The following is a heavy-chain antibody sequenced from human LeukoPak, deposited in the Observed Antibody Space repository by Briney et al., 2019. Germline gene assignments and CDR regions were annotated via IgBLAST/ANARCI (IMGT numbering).Heavy chain of an antibody. CDR3: AGRYNWNDVGGFYYGMDV. J-gene: IGHJ6*02. CDR1: GGSISSSSYY. CDR2: IYYSGST. V-gene: IGHV4-39*01. D-gene: IGHD1-1*01. Sequence: SETLPLTCTVSGGSISSSSYYWGWIRQPPGKGLEWIGSIYYSGSTYYNPSLKSRVTISVDTSKNQFSLKLSSVTAADTAVYYCAGRYNWNDVGGFYYGMDVWGQGTTVTVSS.